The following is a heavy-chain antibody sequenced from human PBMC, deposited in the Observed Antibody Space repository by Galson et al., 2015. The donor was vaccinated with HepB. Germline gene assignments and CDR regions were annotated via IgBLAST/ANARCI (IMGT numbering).Heavy chain of an antibody. J-gene: IGHJ4*02. CDR2: IYPGDSDT. V-gene: IGHV5-51*01. CDR3: ARHRRDYYDSSGYGTFDY. D-gene: IGHD3-22*01. Sequence: QSGAEVKKPGESLKISCKGSGYSFTSYWIGWVRQMPGKGLEWMGIIYPGDSDTRYSPSFQGQVTISADKSISTAYLQWSSLKASDTAMYYCARHRRDYYDSSGYGTFDYWGQGTLVTVSS. CDR1: GYSFTSYW.